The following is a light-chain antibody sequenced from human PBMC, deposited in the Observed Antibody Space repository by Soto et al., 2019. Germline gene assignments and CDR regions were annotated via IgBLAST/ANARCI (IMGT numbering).Light chain of an antibody. CDR3: GTWDSSLSALWV. V-gene: IGLV1-51*02. CDR2: ENN. CDR1: SSNIGNNY. J-gene: IGLJ3*02. Sequence: QSVLTQPASMSAAPGQKVTISCSGSSSNIGNNYVSWYQQLPGTAPKLLIYENNKRPSGIPDRCSGSKSGTSATLGITGLQTWDEADYYCGTWDSSLSALWVFGGGTELTVL.